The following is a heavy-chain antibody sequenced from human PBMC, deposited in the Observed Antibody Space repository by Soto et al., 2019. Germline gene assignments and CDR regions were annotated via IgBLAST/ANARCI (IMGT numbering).Heavy chain of an antibody. Sequence: SVKVSCKASGFDFGSFGIQFLRQTRGRGLEWIGWIVVASGRTNYARQFQGRVAFSRDMSSTTAYMDLYDLKSDDTAVYFCSADYPHTAIGWPVWGQGTTVTVSS. CDR2: IVVASGRT. CDR3: SADYPHTAIGWPV. CDR1: GFDFGSFG. J-gene: IGHJ6*02. V-gene: IGHV1-58*02.